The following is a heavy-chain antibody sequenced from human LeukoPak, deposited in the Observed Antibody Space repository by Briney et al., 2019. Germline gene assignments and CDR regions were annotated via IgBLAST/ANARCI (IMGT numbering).Heavy chain of an antibody. CDR3: AKTRPVVVVAADFDY. V-gene: IGHV3-30*02. D-gene: IGHD2-15*01. CDR2: IRYDGSNK. J-gene: IGHJ4*02. Sequence: GGSLRLSCAASGFTFSSYGMHWVRQAPGKGLEWVAFIRYDGSNKYYADSVKGRFTISRDNSKNTLYLQMNSLRAEDTAVYYYAKTRPVVVVAADFDYWGQGTLVTVSS. CDR1: GFTFSSYG.